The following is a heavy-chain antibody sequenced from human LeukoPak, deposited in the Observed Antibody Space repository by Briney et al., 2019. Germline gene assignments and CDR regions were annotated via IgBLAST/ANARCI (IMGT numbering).Heavy chain of an antibody. J-gene: IGHJ6*03. CDR1: GGSICGYH. Sequence: SETLSLTCNVSGGSICGYHWSWIRQPPGKGLEWLGYIYYSGSSNYNPSLKSRVTISADTSKNQFSLKLSSVTAADTAVYYCARVPRSYYYYYYMDVWGKGTTVTVSS. CDR3: ARVPRSYYYYYYMDV. CDR2: IYYSGSS. V-gene: IGHV4-59*01.